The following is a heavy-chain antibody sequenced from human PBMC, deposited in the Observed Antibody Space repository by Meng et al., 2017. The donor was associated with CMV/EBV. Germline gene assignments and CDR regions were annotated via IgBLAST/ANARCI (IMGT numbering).Heavy chain of an antibody. V-gene: IGHV1-18*01. D-gene: IGHD3-3*01. CDR1: GYTFTSYG. CDR3: ARDHITIFGVVIIHPWDY. Sequence: ASVKVSCKASGYTFTSYGISWVRQAPGQGLEWMGWISAYNGNTNYAQKLQGRVTMTTDISTSTAYMELRSLRSDDTAVYYCARDHITIFGVVIIHPWDYWGQGTLVTVSS. J-gene: IGHJ4*02. CDR2: ISAYNGNT.